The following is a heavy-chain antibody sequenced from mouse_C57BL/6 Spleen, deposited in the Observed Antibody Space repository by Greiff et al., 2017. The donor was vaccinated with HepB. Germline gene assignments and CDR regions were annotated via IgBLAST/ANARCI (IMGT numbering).Heavy chain of an antibody. CDR2: ISSGGSYT. J-gene: IGHJ1*03. CDR3: ARLTTVGYFDV. CDR1: GFTFSSYG. D-gene: IGHD1-1*01. Sequence: EVKVVESGGDLVKPGGSLKLSCAASGFTFSSYGMSWVRQTPDKRLEWVATISSGGSYTYYPDSVKGRFTISRDNAKNTLYLQMSSLKSEDTAMYYCARLTTVGYFDVWGTGTTVTVSS. V-gene: IGHV5-6*01.